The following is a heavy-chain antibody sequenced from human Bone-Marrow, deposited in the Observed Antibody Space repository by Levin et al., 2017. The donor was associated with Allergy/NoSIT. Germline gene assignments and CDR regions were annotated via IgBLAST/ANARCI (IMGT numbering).Heavy chain of an antibody. CDR1: GFTFSSYA. V-gene: IGHV3-30-3*01. CDR3: ASGRGVVVVAAPQRRNDY. D-gene: IGHD2-15*01. CDR2: ISYDGSNK. Sequence: PGGSLRLSCAASGFTFSSYAMHWVRQAPGKGLEWVAVISYDGSNKYYADSVKGRFTISRDNSKNTLYLQMNSLRAEDTAVYYCASGRGVVVVAAPQRRNDYWGQGTLVTVSS. J-gene: IGHJ4*02.